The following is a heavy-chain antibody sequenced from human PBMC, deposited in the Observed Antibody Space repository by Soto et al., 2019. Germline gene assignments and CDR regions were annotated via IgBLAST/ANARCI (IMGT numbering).Heavy chain of an antibody. CDR2: IIPIFGTA. V-gene: IGHV1-69*13. D-gene: IGHD4-4*01. CDR1: GGTFSSYA. J-gene: IGHJ6*02. Sequence: GASVKVSCKASGGTFSSYAISWVRQAPGQGLEWMGGIIPIFGTANYAQKFQGRVTITADESTSTAYMELSSLRSEDTAVYYCARAHGYSNYADYYYGMDVWGQGTTVTVSS. CDR3: ARAHGYSNYADYYYGMDV.